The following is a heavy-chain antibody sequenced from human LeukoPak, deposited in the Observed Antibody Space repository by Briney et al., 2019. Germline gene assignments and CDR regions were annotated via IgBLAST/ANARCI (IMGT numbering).Heavy chain of an antibody. CDR3: ARGRGYSYGYHYYYYYGMDV. CDR2: INHSGST. Sequence: SETLSLTCAVYGGSFSGYYWSWIRQPPGKGLEWIGEINHSGSTNYNPSLKSRVTISVDTSKNQFSLKLSSVTAADTAVYYCARGRGYSYGYHYYYYYGMDVWGQGTTVTVSS. V-gene: IGHV4-34*01. CDR1: GGSFSGYY. J-gene: IGHJ6*02. D-gene: IGHD5-18*01.